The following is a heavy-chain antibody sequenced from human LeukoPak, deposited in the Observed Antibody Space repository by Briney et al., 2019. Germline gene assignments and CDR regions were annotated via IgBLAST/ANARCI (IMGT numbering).Heavy chain of an antibody. J-gene: IGHJ4*02. CDR2: INGSADSRDYA. CDR1: GFSFSRFA. CDR3: AKFPCATGSVTRDY. V-gene: IGHV3-23*01. Sequence: GGSLRLSCVASGFSFSRFAMSWVRQTPGKGLEWVATINGSADSRDYADYADSVKGRFTISRDNSKDTLWLEMNSLRVEDTALYYCAKFPCATGSVTRDYWGQGTLVTVTS. D-gene: IGHD4-17*01.